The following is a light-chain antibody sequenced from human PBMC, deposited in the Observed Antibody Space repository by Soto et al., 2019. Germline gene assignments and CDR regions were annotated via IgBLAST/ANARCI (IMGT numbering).Light chain of an antibody. CDR2: GNS. CDR1: RSNIGARYD. J-gene: IGLJ2*01. CDR3: QSSDSSLNAVV. V-gene: IGLV1-40*01. Sequence: QSVLTQPPSVYGATGQRVTISCTGSRSNIGARYDVHWYQQLPGTAPKLLIYGNSNRPSGVPDRFSGSKSGTSASLAITGLQAEDEADYYCQSSDSSLNAVVFGGGTKLTVL.